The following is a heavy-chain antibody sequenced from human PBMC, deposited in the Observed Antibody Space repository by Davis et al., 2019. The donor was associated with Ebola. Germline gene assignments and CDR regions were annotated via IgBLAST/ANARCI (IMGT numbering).Heavy chain of an antibody. V-gene: IGHV3-64*04. CDR1: EFKFSSYI. Sequence: GGSLRLSCSASEFKFSSYIMHWVRQAPGKGLEFVSAVSSNGYSTYYADSVKGRFTISRDNSKNTLFLQTDSLRAEDTAVYYCAKEQEQLVSWGQGTLVTVSS. CDR3: AKEQEQLVS. J-gene: IGHJ4*02. D-gene: IGHD6-13*01. CDR2: VSSNGYST.